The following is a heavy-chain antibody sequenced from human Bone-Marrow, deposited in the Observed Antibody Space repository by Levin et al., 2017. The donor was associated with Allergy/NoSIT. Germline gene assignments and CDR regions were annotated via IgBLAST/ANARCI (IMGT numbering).Heavy chain of an antibody. V-gene: IGHV4-34*01. CDR3: ARGSADSPRFDY. J-gene: IGHJ4*02. CDR2: INHSGST. Sequence: SETLSLTCTVYGGSFSGYYWSWIRQPPGKGLEWIGKINHSGSTNYNPSLKSRVTISVDTSKNQFSLKLTSVTAADTDVYYCARGSADSPRFDYWGRGTLVTVSS. CDR1: GGSFSGYY. D-gene: IGHD3-22*01.